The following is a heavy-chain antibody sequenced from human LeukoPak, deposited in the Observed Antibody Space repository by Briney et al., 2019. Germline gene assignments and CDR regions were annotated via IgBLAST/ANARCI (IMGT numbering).Heavy chain of an antibody. V-gene: IGHV1-2*02. CDR3: ARDGPAVMIEFDY. J-gene: IGHJ4*02. D-gene: IGHD2-21*01. CDR1: GYTFTGYY. Sequence: ASVKVSCKASGYTFTGYYMHWVRQAPGQGLEWRGWINPNSGGTNYAQKFQGRVTMTRDTSIGTLYLEFNRLRSEDTAVYYCARDGPAVMIEFDYWGQGTLVTVSS. CDR2: INPNSGGT.